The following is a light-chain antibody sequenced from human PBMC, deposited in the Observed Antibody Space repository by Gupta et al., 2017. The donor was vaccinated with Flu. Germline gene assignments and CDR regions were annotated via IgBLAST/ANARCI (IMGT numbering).Light chain of an antibody. J-gene: IGKJ1*01. CDR3: QQYNTFWT. V-gene: IGKV1-5*03. CDR1: QSIRTW. Sequence: VGDRVTITCRASQSIRTWLAWYQQKPGKAPRLLIYKSSTLQSGVPSRFSGSGSGTEFTLTISSLQPDDFATYYCQQYNTFWTFGQGTKVEIK. CDR2: KSS.